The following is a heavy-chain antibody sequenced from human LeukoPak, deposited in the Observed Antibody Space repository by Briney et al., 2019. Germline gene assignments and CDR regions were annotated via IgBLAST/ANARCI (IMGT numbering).Heavy chain of an antibody. Sequence: GGSLRLSCAASGFAFDDFGMHWVRQAPGKGQEWVSFISGDGSVTYYTDSLKGRFTVSRDNSKNSLYLQMGSLRAEDTALYYCGKDGPVISYWGQGTVVTVSS. CDR2: ISGDGSVT. CDR1: GFAFDDFG. D-gene: IGHD2-21*01. V-gene: IGHV3-43*02. J-gene: IGHJ4*02. CDR3: GKDGPVISY.